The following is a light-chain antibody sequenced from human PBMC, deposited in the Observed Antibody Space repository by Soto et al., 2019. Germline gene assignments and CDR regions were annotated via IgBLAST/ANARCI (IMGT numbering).Light chain of an antibody. Sequence: QSALTQPASVSASPGQSITISCTGTSSDVGGYNFVSWYQHHPGKAPKLMIYDVSYRPSGVSNRFSGSKSGNTASLIISGLQAEDEADYYCNSFTSRRVYVFGTGTKLTVL. CDR2: DVS. J-gene: IGLJ1*01. CDR3: NSFTSRRVYV. V-gene: IGLV2-14*03. CDR1: SSDVGGYNF.